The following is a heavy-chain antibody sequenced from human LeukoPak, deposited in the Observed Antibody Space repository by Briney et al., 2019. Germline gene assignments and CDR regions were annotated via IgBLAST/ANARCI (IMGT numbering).Heavy chain of an antibody. J-gene: IGHJ4*02. CDR3: ARRCRAYGSGSSRAFDY. CDR2: INPNSGGT. Sequence: PVASVKVSCKASGYTFTGYYMHWVRQAPGQGLEWMGRINPNSGGTNYAQKFQGRVTMTRDTSISTAYMELSRLRSDDTAVYYCARRCRAYGSGSSRAFDYWGQGTLVTVSS. D-gene: IGHD3-10*01. V-gene: IGHV1-2*06. CDR1: GYTFTGYY.